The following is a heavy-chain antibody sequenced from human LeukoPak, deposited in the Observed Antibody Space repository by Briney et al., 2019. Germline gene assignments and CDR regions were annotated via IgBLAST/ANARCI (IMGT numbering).Heavy chain of an antibody. CDR1: GGTFSSYA. CDR3: ARSGGYSGYDPPFDY. J-gene: IGHJ4*02. Sequence: SVKVSCKASGGTFSSYAISWVRQAPGQGLEWMGGIIPIFGAANYAQKFQGRVTITADESTSTAYMELSSLRSEDTAVYYCARSGGYSGYDPPFDYWGQGTLVTVSS. V-gene: IGHV1-69*13. D-gene: IGHD5-12*01. CDR2: IIPIFGAA.